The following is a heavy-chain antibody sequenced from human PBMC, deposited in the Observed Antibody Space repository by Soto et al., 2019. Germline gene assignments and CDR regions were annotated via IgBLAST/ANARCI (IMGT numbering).Heavy chain of an antibody. D-gene: IGHD4-4*01. Sequence: QVQLVQSGAEVKKPGASVKVSCKASGYTFTSYGISWVRQAPGQGLEWMGWISAYNGNTNYAQKLQGRVTMTTDTSTSTAYMELRSLRSDDTAVYYCARGFLNDYSNYGTGGDLQSESGDYWGQGTLVTVSS. CDR1: GYTFTSYG. CDR3: ARGFLNDYSNYGTGGDLQSESGDY. J-gene: IGHJ4*02. V-gene: IGHV1-18*04. CDR2: ISAYNGNT.